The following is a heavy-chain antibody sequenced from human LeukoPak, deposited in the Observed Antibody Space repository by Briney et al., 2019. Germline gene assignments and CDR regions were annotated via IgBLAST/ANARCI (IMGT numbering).Heavy chain of an antibody. CDR3: ARDALIAAASYYFDY. J-gene: IGHJ4*02. Sequence: GGSLRLSCAASGFTFSNYGMHWVRQAPGKGLEWVAFIRYDGSNKYYADSVKGRFTISRDNSKSTLYLQMNSLRAEDTAVYYCARDALIAAASYYFDYWGQGTLVTVSS. V-gene: IGHV3-30*02. CDR1: GFTFSNYG. CDR2: IRYDGSNK. D-gene: IGHD6-13*01.